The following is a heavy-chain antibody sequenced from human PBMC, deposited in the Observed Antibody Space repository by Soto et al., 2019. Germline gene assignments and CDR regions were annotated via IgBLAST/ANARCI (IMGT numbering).Heavy chain of an antibody. CDR3: AHRRPPNSSSWYAERVWFDP. D-gene: IGHD6-13*01. V-gene: IGHV2-5*01. CDR2: IYWNDDK. CDR1: GFSLSTSGVG. J-gene: IGHJ5*02. Sequence: QITLKESGPTLVKPTQTLTLTCTFSGFSLSTSGVGVGWIRQPPGKALEWLALIYWNDDKRYSPSLKSRLTITKDTSKNQVVLTMTNMDPVDTATYYCAHRRPPNSSSWYAERVWFDPWGQGTLVTVSS.